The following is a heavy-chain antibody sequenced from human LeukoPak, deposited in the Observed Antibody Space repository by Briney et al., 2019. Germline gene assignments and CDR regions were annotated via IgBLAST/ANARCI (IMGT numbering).Heavy chain of an antibody. J-gene: IGHJ4*02. CDR3: ARDRRDYYDSSGRFDY. D-gene: IGHD3-22*01. CDR1: GGSISSYY. CDR2: IYYSGST. V-gene: IGHV4-59*01. Sequence: PSETLSLTCTVSGGSISSYYWSWIRQPPGKGLEWIGYIYYSGSTNCNPSLKSRVTISVDTSKNQFSLKLSSVTAADTAVYYCARDRRDYYDSSGRFDYWGQGTLVTVSS.